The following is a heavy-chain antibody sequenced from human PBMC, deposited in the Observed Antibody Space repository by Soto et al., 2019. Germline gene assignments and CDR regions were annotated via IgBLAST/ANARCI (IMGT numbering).Heavy chain of an antibody. CDR3: AGERSFAYYYYYYMDV. Sequence: GASVKVSCKASGYTFTSYDINWVRQATGQGLEWMGWMNPNSGNTGYAQKFQGRVTMTRNTSISTAYMELSSLRSEDTAVYYCAGERSFAYYYYYYMDVWGKGTTVTVSS. J-gene: IGHJ6*03. V-gene: IGHV1-8*01. CDR1: GYTFTSYD. CDR2: MNPNSGNT. D-gene: IGHD3-3*01.